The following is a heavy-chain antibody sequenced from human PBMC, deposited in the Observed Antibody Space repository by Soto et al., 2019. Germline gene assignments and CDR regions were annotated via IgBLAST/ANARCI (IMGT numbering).Heavy chain of an antibody. CDR3: ARAHIVVVTAIEYYYGMDV. D-gene: IGHD2-21*02. CDR2: IYHSGST. Sequence: PSETLSLTCAVSGGSIRSSNWWSWVRQPPGKGLEWIGEIYHSGSTNYNPSLKSRVTISVDKSKNQFSLKLSSVTAADTAVYYCARAHIVVVTAIEYYYGMDVWGQGTTVT. V-gene: IGHV4-4*02. J-gene: IGHJ6*02. CDR1: GGSIRSSNW.